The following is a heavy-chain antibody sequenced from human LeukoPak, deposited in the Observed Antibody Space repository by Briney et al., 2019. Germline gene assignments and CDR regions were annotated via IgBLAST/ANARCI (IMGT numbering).Heavy chain of an antibody. Sequence: ASVTVSCKASGGTFNSYAISWVRQAPGQGLEWMGGIIPIFGTTNYARKFRGRVTLTADKSTRTAYMELSSLRSEDTAVYYCATVEKYCSGGSCYFDYWGQGTLVTVSS. CDR2: IIPIFGTT. J-gene: IGHJ4*02. V-gene: IGHV1-69*06. D-gene: IGHD2-15*01. CDR3: ATVEKYCSGGSCYFDY. CDR1: GGTFNSYA.